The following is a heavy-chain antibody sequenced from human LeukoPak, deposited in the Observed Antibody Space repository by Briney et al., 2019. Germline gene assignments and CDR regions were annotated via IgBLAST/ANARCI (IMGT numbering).Heavy chain of an antibody. CDR3: ARETGTTGYFDY. J-gene: IGHJ4*02. CDR1: GFTFDDYA. D-gene: IGHD1-1*01. CDR2: ISWNSGSI. V-gene: IGHV3-9*01. Sequence: GRSLRLSCAASGFTFDDYAMHWVRQAPGKGLEWVSGISWNSGSIGYADSVKGRFTISRDNSKNTLYVQMNSLRAEDTAVYYCARETGTTGYFDYWGQGTLVTVSS.